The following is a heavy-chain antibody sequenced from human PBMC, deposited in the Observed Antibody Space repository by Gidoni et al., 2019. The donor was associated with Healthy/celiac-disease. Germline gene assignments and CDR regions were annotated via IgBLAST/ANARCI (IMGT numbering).Heavy chain of an antibody. D-gene: IGHD3-3*01. J-gene: IGHJ6*02. V-gene: IGHV1-46*01. CDR2: INPSGGST. Sequence: QVQLVQSGAEVKKPGASVKVSCQASGYTFTSYYMHWVRQAPGQGLEWMGIINPSGGSTSYAQKFQGRVTMTRDTSTSTVYMELSSLRSEDTAVYYCARGDDFWSGYDYYYYYGMDVWGQGTTVTVSS. CDR3: ARGDDFWSGYDYYYYYGMDV. CDR1: GYTFTSYY.